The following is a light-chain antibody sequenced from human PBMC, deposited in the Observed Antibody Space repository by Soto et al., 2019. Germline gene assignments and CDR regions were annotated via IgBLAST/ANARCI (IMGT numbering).Light chain of an antibody. V-gene: IGKV1-39*01. J-gene: IGKJ1*01. CDR1: QNIRDS. CDR3: QQYGSSQT. CDR2: TAS. Sequence: DIQMTQSPSSLSASVGDRVSITCRASQNIRDSLNWYQQKPGKAPDLLIHTASSLQSGVPSRFSGSGAGTDFTLTISRLEPEDFAVYYCQQYGSSQTFGQGTKVE.